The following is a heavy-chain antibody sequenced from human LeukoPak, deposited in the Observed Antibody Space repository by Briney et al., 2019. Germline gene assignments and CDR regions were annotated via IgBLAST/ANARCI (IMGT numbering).Heavy chain of an antibody. CDR3: ARARYRTQSAGAFDI. V-gene: IGHV1-46*01. D-gene: IGHD3-9*01. CDR2: INPSGGST. Sequence: ASVKVSCKASGYTFTSYYMHWVRQAPGQGLEWMGIINPSGGSTSYAQKLQGRVTMTTDTSTSTAYMELRSLRSDDTAVYYCARARYRTQSAGAFDIWGQGTMVTVSS. J-gene: IGHJ3*02. CDR1: GYTFTSYY.